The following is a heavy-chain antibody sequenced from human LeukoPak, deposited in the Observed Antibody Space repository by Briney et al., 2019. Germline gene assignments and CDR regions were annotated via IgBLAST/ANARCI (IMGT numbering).Heavy chain of an antibody. Sequence: GGSLRLSCAASGFTFRSYWMHWVRQAPGRGLVWFSRINTEGTSTTYADFVKGRFTISRDNAKNTLYLQMNSLRAEDTAVYYCARDYDRYYMDVWGKGTTVTVSS. D-gene: IGHD3-3*01. CDR2: INTEGTST. CDR1: GFTFRSYW. V-gene: IGHV3-74*01. CDR3: ARDYDRYYMDV. J-gene: IGHJ6*03.